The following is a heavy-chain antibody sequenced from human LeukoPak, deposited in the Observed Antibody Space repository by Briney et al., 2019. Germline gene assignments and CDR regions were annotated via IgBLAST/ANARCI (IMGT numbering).Heavy chain of an antibody. V-gene: IGHV4-39*07. Sequence: SETLSLTCRVSGASINSGSNYWGWLRQPPGKTLEWIGSIYSSGSTYYNPSLKSRVIIMIDTPKNHFSLTLSSVTAADTAVYYCARGSGYVWGSYRYTGEGYFDYWGQGTLVTVSS. CDR3: ARGSGYVWGSYRYTGEGYFDY. J-gene: IGHJ4*02. D-gene: IGHD3-16*02. CDR1: GASINSGSNY. CDR2: IYSSGST.